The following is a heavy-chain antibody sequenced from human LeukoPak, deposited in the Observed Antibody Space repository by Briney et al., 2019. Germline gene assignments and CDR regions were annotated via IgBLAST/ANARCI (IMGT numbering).Heavy chain of an antibody. CDR3: ARAHAFGGVIDLYYFDY. Sequence: PGGSPRLSCAASGFTFSSYSMNWVRQAPGKGLEWVSSISSSSSYIYYADSVKGRFTISRDNAKNSLYLQMNSLRAEDTAVYYCARAHAFGGVIDLYYFDYWGQGTLVTVSS. D-gene: IGHD3-16*02. V-gene: IGHV3-21*01. CDR1: GFTFSSYS. J-gene: IGHJ4*02. CDR2: ISSSSSYI.